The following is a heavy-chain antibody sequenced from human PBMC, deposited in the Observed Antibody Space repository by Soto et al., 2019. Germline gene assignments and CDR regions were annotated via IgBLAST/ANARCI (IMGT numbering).Heavy chain of an antibody. CDR1: GFTFSSYG. V-gene: IGHV3-30*03. J-gene: IGHJ4*02. Sequence: QVQLVESGGGVVQPGRSLRLSCAASGFTFSSYGMHWVRQAPGKGLEWVAVISSDGSNKYYADSVKGRFTISRDNSKNTLYLQMNSLRAEDTAVYYCGGGYYFVDYWGQGTLVTVSS. D-gene: IGHD3-22*01. CDR3: GGGYYFVDY. CDR2: ISSDGSNK.